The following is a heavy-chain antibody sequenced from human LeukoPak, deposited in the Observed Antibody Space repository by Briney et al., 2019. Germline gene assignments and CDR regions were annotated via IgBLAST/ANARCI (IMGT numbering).Heavy chain of an antibody. CDR3: ARSGSRPYYDFWSGYSYYFDY. Sequence: PGRSLRLSCAASGFTFSSYAMHWVRQAPGKGLEWVAVISYDGSNKYYADSVKGRFTISRDNSKNTLYPQMNSLRAEDTAVYYCARSGSRPYYDFWSGYSYYFDYWGQGTLVTVSS. CDR1: GFTFSSYA. CDR2: ISYDGSNK. D-gene: IGHD3-3*01. V-gene: IGHV3-30*01. J-gene: IGHJ4*02.